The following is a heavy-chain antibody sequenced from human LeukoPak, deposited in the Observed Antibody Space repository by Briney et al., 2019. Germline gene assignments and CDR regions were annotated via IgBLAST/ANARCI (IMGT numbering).Heavy chain of an antibody. J-gene: IGHJ4*02. CDR3: ARSIPYGTTWYGRSDY. Sequence: GGSLRLSCAASQFTFSSYWMSWVRQAPGKGLEWVANIKEDGSKTYYVDSVKGRFTISRDNALNSLYLQMNSLRAEDTAIYYCARSIPYGTTWYGRSDYWGQGTLVTVSS. D-gene: IGHD6-13*01. CDR2: IKEDGSKT. V-gene: IGHV3-7*03. CDR1: QFTFSSYW.